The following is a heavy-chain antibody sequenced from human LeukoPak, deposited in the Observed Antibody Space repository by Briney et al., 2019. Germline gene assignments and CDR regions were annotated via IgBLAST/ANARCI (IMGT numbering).Heavy chain of an antibody. CDR3: AREAGSSGPDY. CDR2: INPSSGGT. V-gene: IGHV1-2*02. CDR1: GYTFTGYY. Sequence: ASVKVSFKASGYTFTGYYMHWVRQAPGQGLEWMGWINPSSGGTNYAQKFQGRVTMTRDTSISTAYMELSRLRSDDTAVYYCAREAGSSGPDYWGQGTLVTVSS. D-gene: IGHD6-25*01. J-gene: IGHJ4*02.